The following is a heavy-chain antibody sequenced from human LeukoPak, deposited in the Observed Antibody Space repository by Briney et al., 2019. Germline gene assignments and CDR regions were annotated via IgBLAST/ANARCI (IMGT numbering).Heavy chain of an antibody. CDR1: GFTFSTYS. CDR3: ARRRDGYKGAFDI. Sequence: GGSLRLSCAASGFTFSTYSMNWVRQAPGKGLEWVSSISGSSSYIYYADSMKDRFTISRDNAKNSLYLQMNSLRAEDTAVYYCARRRDGYKGAFDIWGQGTMVTVSS. V-gene: IGHV3-21*01. CDR2: ISGSSSYI. D-gene: IGHD5-24*01. J-gene: IGHJ3*02.